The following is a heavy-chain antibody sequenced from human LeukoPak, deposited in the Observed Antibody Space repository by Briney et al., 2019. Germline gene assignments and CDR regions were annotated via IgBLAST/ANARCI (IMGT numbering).Heavy chain of an antibody. CDR3: AGRLDTSGFDY. D-gene: IGHD6-19*01. CDR2: IYYSGST. CDR1: GGSISSSGFY. V-gene: IGHV4-39*01. J-gene: IGHJ4*02. Sequence: SETLSLTCTVSGGSISSSGFYWGWIRQPPGKGLEWIGSIYYSGSTYYNPSLRSRLTISVDTSKNQFSLKLTSVTAADTAVYFCAGRLDTSGFDYWGKGTLVTVSS.